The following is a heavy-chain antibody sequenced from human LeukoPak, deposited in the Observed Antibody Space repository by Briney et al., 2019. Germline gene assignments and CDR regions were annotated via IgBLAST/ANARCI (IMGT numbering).Heavy chain of an antibody. Sequence: SETLSLTCTVSGGSISSNSHYWGWIRQPPGKGLEWIGSIYYSGSTYYNSSLKSRVTISVDTSKNQFPLKLSSVTTADTAVYYCARLRSTSHDAFDIWGQGTMVTVSS. J-gene: IGHJ3*02. CDR3: ARLRSTSHDAFDI. CDR2: IYYSGST. D-gene: IGHD2-2*01. V-gene: IGHV4-39*01. CDR1: GGSISSNSHY.